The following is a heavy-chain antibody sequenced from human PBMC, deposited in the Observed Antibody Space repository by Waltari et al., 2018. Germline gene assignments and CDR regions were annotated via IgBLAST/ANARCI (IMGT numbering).Heavy chain of an antibody. CDR2: INHSGST. Sequence: QVQLQESGPGLVKPSQTLSLTCTVSGGSISSGSYYWSWIRQPPGKGLEWIGEINHSGSTNYNPSLKSRVTISVDTSKNQFSLKLSSVTAADTAVYYCARARDRGGLIRYYYYGMDVWGQGTTVTVSS. V-gene: IGHV4-39*07. CDR3: ARARDRGGLIRYYYYGMDV. D-gene: IGHD2-15*01. J-gene: IGHJ6*02. CDR1: GGSISSGSYY.